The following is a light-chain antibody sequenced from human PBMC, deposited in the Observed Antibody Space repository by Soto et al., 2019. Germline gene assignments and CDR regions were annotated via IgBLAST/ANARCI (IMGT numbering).Light chain of an antibody. CDR2: GAS. Sequence: EIVLTQSPGTLPLSPGERATLSCRSSQSVSSSYLVWYQQKPGQAPRPLIYGASSRATGIPDRFSGSGSGTDFTLTISRLEAEDFEVYDCQQYGSSPFTVGQGTKLEIK. J-gene: IGKJ2*01. CDR1: QSVSSSY. V-gene: IGKV3-20*01. CDR3: QQYGSSPFT.